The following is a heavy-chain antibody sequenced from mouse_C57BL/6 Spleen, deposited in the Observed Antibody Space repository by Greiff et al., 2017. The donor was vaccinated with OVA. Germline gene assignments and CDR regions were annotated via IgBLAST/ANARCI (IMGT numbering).Heavy chain of an antibody. J-gene: IGHJ2*01. V-gene: IGHV1-64*01. CDR2: IHPNSGST. D-gene: IGHD1-1*01. Sequence: VQLQQPGAELVKPGASVKLSCKASGYTFTSYWMHWVKQRPGQGLEWIGMIHPNSGSTNYNEKFKSKATLTVDKSSSTAYMQLSSLTSEDSAVYYCARDSPLTVEGSYFDYWGQGTTLTVSS. CDR1: GYTFTSYW. CDR3: ARDSPLTVEGSYFDY.